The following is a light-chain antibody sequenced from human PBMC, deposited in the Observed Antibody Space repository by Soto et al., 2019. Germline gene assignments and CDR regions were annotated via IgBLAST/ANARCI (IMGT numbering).Light chain of an antibody. Sequence: DIVLTQSPATLSLSPGERATLSCRASQSVGTSLAWFQHKPGQAPRLLLYAASNRAAGIPVRFSGSGSGTDFTLTISSLEPEDFAVYYCQQRTNWLTFGGGTKVDIK. CDR3: QQRTNWLT. CDR1: QSVGTS. J-gene: IGKJ4*01. CDR2: AAS. V-gene: IGKV3-11*01.